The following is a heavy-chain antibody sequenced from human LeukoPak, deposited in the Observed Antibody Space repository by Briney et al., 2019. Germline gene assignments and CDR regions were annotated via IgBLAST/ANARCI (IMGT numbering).Heavy chain of an antibody. D-gene: IGHD6-19*01. Sequence: SETLSLTCTVSGGSISSYYWSWIRQPPGKGLEWIGYINYSGSTDYNPSLKSRVTISVDTSRNQLSLKLTSVTAADTAVYYCARATDSNGWLFDYWGQGTLVTVSS. CDR3: ARATDSNGWLFDY. CDR2: INYSGST. J-gene: IGHJ4*02. CDR1: GGSISSYY. V-gene: IGHV4-59*01.